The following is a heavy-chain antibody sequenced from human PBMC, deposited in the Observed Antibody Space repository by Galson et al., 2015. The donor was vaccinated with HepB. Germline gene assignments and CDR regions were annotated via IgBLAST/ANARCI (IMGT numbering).Heavy chain of an antibody. Sequence: SVKVSCKASGGTFSSYTISWVRQAPGQGLEWMGRIIPILGIANYAQKFQGRVTITADKSTSTAYMELSSLRSEDTAVYYCAKRQPDIDYYYGMDVWGQGITVTVSS. V-gene: IGHV1-69*02. J-gene: IGHJ6*02. CDR1: GGTFSSYT. D-gene: IGHD2-15*01. CDR2: IIPILGIA. CDR3: AKRQPDIDYYYGMDV.